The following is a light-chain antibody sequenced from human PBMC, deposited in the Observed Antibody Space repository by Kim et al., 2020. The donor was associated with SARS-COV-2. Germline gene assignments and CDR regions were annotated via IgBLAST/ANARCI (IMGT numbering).Light chain of an antibody. CDR3: VAWDDSLNGSV. J-gene: IGLJ3*02. CDR2: RND. V-gene: IGLV1-44*01. Sequence: GQMVTISCSGRRSNIGSNVVNWYQQLPGTAPKPLIYRNDYRPSGVPARFSGSKSGTSASLAISGLQSEDEADYYCVAWDDSLNGSVFGGGTQLTVL. CDR1: RSNIGSNV.